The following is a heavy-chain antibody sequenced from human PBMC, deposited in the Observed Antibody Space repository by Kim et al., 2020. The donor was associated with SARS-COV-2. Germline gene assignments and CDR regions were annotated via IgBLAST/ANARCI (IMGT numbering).Heavy chain of an antibody. J-gene: IGHJ4*02. D-gene: IGHD1-26*01. CDR3: ARHASSGSYWVDY. V-gene: IGHV4-39*01. Sequence: YNPSLKRRVTISVDTSKNQFSLKLSAVTAADTAVYYCARHASSGSYWVDYWGQGTLVTVSS.